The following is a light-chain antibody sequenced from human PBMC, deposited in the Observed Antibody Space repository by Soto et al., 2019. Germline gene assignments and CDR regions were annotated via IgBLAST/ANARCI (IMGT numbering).Light chain of an antibody. CDR3: QQYNNSWT. J-gene: IGKJ1*01. CDR2: GAS. Sequence: EIVMTQSPATLSVSPGERATLSCRASQSVSSNLAWYQQKPGQAPRLLIYGASTRATGIPARFSGSGSGTEFTLTISSLQSEDFAVYYGQQYNNSWTFGHGTKVEIK. CDR1: QSVSSN. V-gene: IGKV3-15*01.